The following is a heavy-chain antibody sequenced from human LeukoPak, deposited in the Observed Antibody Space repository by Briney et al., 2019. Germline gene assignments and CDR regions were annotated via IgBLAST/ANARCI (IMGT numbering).Heavy chain of an antibody. V-gene: IGHV3-30*04. Sequence: GRSLRLSCAASGFTFSSYAMHWVRQAPGKGLEWVAVISYDGSNKYYADSVKGRFTISRDNSKNSLYLQMNSLRAEDTAVYYCARSGAAGIYYYYYGIDVWGQGTTVTVSS. D-gene: IGHD6-13*01. CDR2: ISYDGSNK. J-gene: IGHJ6*02. CDR1: GFTFSSYA. CDR3: ARSGAAGIYYYYYGIDV.